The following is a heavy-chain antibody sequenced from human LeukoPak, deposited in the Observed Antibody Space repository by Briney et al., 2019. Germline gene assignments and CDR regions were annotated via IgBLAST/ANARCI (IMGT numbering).Heavy chain of an antibody. J-gene: IGHJ5*02. CDR3: ARGNLLTNWFDP. CDR2: INHSGST. V-gene: IGHV4-34*01. CDR1: GGSFSGYY. Sequence: SETLSLTCAVYGGSFSGYYWSWIRQPPGKGLEWIGEINHSGSTNYNPSLKSRVTISVDTSKNQFSLKLSSVTAADTAVYYCARGNLLTNWFDPWGQGTLVTVS. D-gene: IGHD1-26*01.